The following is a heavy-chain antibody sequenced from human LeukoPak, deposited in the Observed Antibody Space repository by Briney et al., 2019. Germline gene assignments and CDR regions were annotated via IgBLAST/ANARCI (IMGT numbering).Heavy chain of an antibody. CDR2: IYPGDSDT. J-gene: IGHJ6*02. CDR3: ARSHIVVVTAIQDYGMDV. Sequence: GESLKISCNGSGYXFTSYWICWVRQMPGKGLEWMGIIYPGDSDTRYSPSFQGQVTISADKSISTAYLQWSSLKASDTAMYYCARSHIVVVTAIQDYGMDVWGQGTTVTVSS. V-gene: IGHV5-51*01. CDR1: GYXFTSYW. D-gene: IGHD2-21*02.